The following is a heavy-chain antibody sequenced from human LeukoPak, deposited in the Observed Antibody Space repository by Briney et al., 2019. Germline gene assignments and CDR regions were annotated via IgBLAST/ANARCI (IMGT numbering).Heavy chain of an antibody. D-gene: IGHD6-13*01. J-gene: IGHJ6*02. V-gene: IGHV4-30-4*01. CDR1: GGSISSGDYY. CDR2: IYYRGST. CDR3: ARRSIAAGGLYGMDV. Sequence: PSQTLSLTCTVSGGSISSGDYYWSWIRQPPGQGLEWIGYIYYRGSTYYNPSLKSRVIISVDTSKNQFSLKLSSMTAADTAVYYCARRSIAAGGLYGMDVWGQGTTVTVSS.